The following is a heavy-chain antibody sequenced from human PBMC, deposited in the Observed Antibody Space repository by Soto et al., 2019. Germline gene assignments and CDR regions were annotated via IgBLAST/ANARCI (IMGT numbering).Heavy chain of an antibody. V-gene: IGHV1-46*01. CDR3: ARDGVQLWPRYYFDY. Sequence: ASVKVSCKTSGYSFSNYSMHWVRQAPGQGLEWMGKINPNGGSTSLAQKFKDAVTLTRDTSTNTVYMELSSLTSEDTAVYYCARDGVQLWPRYYFDYWGQGTLVTVS. D-gene: IGHD1-1*01. J-gene: IGHJ4*02. CDR1: GYSFSNYS. CDR2: INPNGGST.